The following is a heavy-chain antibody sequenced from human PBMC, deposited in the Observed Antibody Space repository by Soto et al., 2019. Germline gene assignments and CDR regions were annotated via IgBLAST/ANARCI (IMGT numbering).Heavy chain of an antibody. D-gene: IGHD2-2*01. CDR2: ISSSGSYI. Sequence: GSLRLSCAASGFTFSSYSMNWVRQAPGKGLEWVSSISSSGSYIYYADSVKGRFTISRDNAKNSLYLQMNSLRAEDTAVYYCARPTAYCSSTSCPFDYWGQGTLVTVSS. V-gene: IGHV3-21*01. CDR1: GFTFSSYS. J-gene: IGHJ4*02. CDR3: ARPTAYCSSTSCPFDY.